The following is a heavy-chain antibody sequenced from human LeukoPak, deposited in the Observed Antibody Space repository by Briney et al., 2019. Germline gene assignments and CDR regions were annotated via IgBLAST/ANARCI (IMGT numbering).Heavy chain of an antibody. CDR3: AKFGEEPGIAAGGFDY. V-gene: IGHV3-74*01. J-gene: IGHJ4*02. CDR2: INSDGSST. CDR1: GFTFSSYW. Sequence: GGSLRLSCAASGFTFSSYWMPWVRQAPGKGLVWVSRINSDGSSTSYADSVKGRFTISRDNSKNTLYLQMNSLRAEDTAVYYCAKFGEEPGIAAGGFDYWGQGTLVTVSS. D-gene: IGHD6-13*01.